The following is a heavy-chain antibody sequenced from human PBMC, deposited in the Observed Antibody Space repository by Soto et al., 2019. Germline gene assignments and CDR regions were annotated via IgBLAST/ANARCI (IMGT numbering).Heavy chain of an antibody. J-gene: IGHJ4*02. CDR3: ARSLYGGASD. V-gene: IGHV3-7*01. CDR1: GFTFSTAW. CDR2: IQPDGSDT. Sequence: EVQLVESGGGLVQPGGSLRLSCAASGFTFSTAWMSWVRQAPGKGLEWVAHIQPDGSDTYYGDSVKGRFTVSRDNPKNSLYLQLNSLRADDTAVYYCARSLYGGASDGGQGTLVTVSS. D-gene: IGHD2-2*01.